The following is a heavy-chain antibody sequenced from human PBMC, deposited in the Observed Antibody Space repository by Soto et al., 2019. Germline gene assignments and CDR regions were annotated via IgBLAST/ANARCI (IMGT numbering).Heavy chain of an antibody. Sequence: SEPLSLTCTVSGGSIRSYYWSWIRQPPGKGLEWIGYIYYSGSTNYNPSLKSRVTISVDTSKNQFSLKLSSVTAADTAVYYCARDQGSGWFHSYYYHGMDVWGQGTTVTVSS. CDR1: GGSIRSYY. J-gene: IGHJ6*02. CDR3: ARDQGSGWFHSYYYHGMDV. CDR2: IYYSGST. V-gene: IGHV4-59*01. D-gene: IGHD6-19*01.